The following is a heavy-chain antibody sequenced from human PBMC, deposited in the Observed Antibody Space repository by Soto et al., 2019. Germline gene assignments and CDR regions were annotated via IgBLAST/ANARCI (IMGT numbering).Heavy chain of an antibody. D-gene: IGHD3-9*01. CDR2: IYYSGST. CDR3: ARAYFDWFNWFDP. J-gene: IGHJ5*02. CDR1: GGSISSGDYY. Sequence: SETLSLTCAVSGGSISSGDYYWSWIRQPPGKGLEWIGYIYYSGSTYYNPSLKSRVTISVDTSKNQFSLKLSSVTAADTAVYYCARAYFDWFNWFDPWGQGTLVPVSS. V-gene: IGHV4-30-4*01.